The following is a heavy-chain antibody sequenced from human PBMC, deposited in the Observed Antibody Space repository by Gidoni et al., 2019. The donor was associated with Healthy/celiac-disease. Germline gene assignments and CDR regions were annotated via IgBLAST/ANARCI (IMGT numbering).Heavy chain of an antibody. D-gene: IGHD3-22*01. CDR2: IVVGSGNT. J-gene: IGHJ6*02. CDR1: GFTFTSSA. CDR3: AADTRSSGYYTQDYYYYGMDV. V-gene: IGHV1-58*01. Sequence: QMQLVQSGPEVKKPGTSVKVSCTASGFTFTSSAVQWVRQARGQRLEWIGWIVVGSGNTNYAQKFQERVTITRDMSTSTAYMELSSLRSEDTAVYYCAADTRSSGYYTQDYYYYGMDVWGQGTTVTVSS.